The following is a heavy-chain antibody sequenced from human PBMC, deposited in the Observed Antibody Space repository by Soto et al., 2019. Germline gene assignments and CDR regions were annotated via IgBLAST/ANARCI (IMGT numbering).Heavy chain of an antibody. CDR3: ARSGYCSSTSCYTRRWGYGMDV. CDR1: GCSITSYW. CDR2: IYPGDSDT. J-gene: IGHJ6*02. V-gene: IGHV5-51*01. D-gene: IGHD2-2*02. Sequence: PGEPLKISCKGSGCSITSYWIGRVRQMPGKGLEWMGIIYPGDSDTRYSPSFQGQVTISADKSISTAYLQWSSLKASDTAMYYCARSGYCSSTSCYTRRWGYGMDVWGQATTVTVSS.